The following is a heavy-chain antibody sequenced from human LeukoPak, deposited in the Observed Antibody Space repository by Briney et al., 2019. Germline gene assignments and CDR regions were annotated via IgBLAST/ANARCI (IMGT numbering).Heavy chain of an antibody. CDR3: ARDSRYCSGGSCYPRFDY. J-gene: IGHJ4*02. CDR2: IYSGGST. Sequence: GGSLRLSCAASGFTVSSNYMSWVRPAPGKGLEWVSVIYSGGSTYYADSVKGRFTISRDNSKNTLYLQMNSLRAEDTAVYYCARDSRYCSGGSCYPRFDYWGQGTLVTVSS. CDR1: GFTVSSNY. V-gene: IGHV3-53*01. D-gene: IGHD2-15*01.